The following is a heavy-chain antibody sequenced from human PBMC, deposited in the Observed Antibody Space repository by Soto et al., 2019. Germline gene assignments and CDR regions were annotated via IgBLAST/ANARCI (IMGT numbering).Heavy chain of an antibody. CDR3: ARDQLRFLEYSLNFDY. D-gene: IGHD3-3*01. Sequence: ASVKVSCKASGYTFTSYGISWVRQAPGQGLEWMGWISAYNGNTNYAQKLQGRVTMTTDTSKSTAYMELRSLRSDDTAVYYCARDQLRFLEYSLNFDYWGEGTLVTVSS. V-gene: IGHV1-18*01. CDR1: GYTFTSYG. CDR2: ISAYNGNT. J-gene: IGHJ4*02.